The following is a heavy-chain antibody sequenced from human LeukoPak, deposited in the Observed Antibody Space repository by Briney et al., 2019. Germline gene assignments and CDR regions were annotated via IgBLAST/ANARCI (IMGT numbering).Heavy chain of an antibody. CDR1: GFTFSTYA. V-gene: IGHV3-23*01. J-gene: IGHJ4*02. CDR2: ISSVGDNI. Sequence: GGSLRLSCAASGFTFSTYAMSWVRQAPGKGLEWVSHISSVGDNIYYADSVKGRFTISRDNSKSTLCLQMNSLRAEDTAVYYCANWDASHSSGWYDYRGQGTLVTVSS. CDR3: ANWDASHSSGWYDY. D-gene: IGHD6-19*01.